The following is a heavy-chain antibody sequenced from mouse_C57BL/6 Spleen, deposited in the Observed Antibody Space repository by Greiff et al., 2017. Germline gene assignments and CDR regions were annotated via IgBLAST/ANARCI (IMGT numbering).Heavy chain of an antibody. V-gene: IGHV1-50*01. Sequence: QVQLQQSGAELVKPGASVKLSCKASGYTFTSYWMQWVKQRPGQGLEWIGEIDPSDSYTNYNQKFKGKATLTVDTSSSTAYMQLSSLTSEDSAVYYCARKDYGSSDWGQGTLVTVSA. D-gene: IGHD1-1*01. J-gene: IGHJ3*01. CDR1: GYTFTSYW. CDR2: IDPSDSYT. CDR3: ARKDYGSSD.